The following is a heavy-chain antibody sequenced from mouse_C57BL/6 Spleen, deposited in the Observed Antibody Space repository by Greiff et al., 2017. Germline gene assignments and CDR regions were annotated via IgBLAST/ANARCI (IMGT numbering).Heavy chain of an antibody. CDR1: GFTFSSYA. CDR2: ISDGGSYT. V-gene: IGHV5-4*01. D-gene: IGHD2-5*01. CDR3: ARGSSNCDGYDMDD. J-gene: IGHJ4*01. Sequence: EVQLVESGGGLVKPGASLKLSCAASGFTFSSYAMSWVRQTPEKRLEWVGTISDGGSYTYYPDNVKGRFIITRDNANNNLYLQMSHLTSEDTAVYYGARGSSNCDGYDMDDWGKGTSVTVAS.